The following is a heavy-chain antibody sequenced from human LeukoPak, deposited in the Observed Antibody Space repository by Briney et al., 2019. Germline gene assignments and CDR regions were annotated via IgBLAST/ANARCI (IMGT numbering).Heavy chain of an antibody. CDR3: ARHPGYSSSWYGY. D-gene: IGHD6-13*01. V-gene: IGHV1-69*05. J-gene: IGHJ4*02. CDR2: IIPIFGTA. CDR1: GGTFSSYA. Sequence: SVKVSCKASGGTFSSYAISWVRQAPGQGLEWMGGIIPIFGTANYAQKFQGRVTITTDESTSTAYMELSSLRSEDTAVYYCARHPGYSSSWYGYWGQGTLVTVSS.